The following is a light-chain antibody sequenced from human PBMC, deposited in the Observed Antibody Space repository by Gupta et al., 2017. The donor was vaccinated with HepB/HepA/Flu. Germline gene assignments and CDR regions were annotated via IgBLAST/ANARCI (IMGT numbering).Light chain of an antibody. CDR3: SSYTSSSTYV. CDR1: SSDVGGYNY. Sequence: QSALTQPASVSGSPGQSITISCTGTSSDVGGYNYVSWYQQHPGKALKLMSYDVSNRPSGVSNRFSGSKSGNTASLTISGLQAEDEADYYCSSYTSSSTYVFGTGTKVTVL. J-gene: IGLJ1*01. V-gene: IGLV2-14*03. CDR2: DVS.